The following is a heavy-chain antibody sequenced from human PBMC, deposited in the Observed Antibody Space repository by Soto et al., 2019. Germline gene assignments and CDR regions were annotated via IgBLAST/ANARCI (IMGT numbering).Heavy chain of an antibody. D-gene: IGHD3-22*01. CDR1: GFTFSSDA. CDR2: MSYVGDNK. J-gene: IGHJ4*02. Sequence: QVQLVESGGSVVQPGRSLTLSCAASGFTFSSDAMQWVRQAPGERLEWVAVMSYVGDNKYYADSVKGRFTISRDNSKNTLYLRMNSLRAEDTAVYYCAREDDRIDYYLDCWGQGTLVTVSS. V-gene: IGHV3-30-3*01. CDR3: AREDDRIDYYLDC.